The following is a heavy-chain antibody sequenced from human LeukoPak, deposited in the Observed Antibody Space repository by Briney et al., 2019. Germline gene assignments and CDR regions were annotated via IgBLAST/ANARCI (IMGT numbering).Heavy chain of an antibody. Sequence: GGSLRLSCAASGFTFSSYWMSWVRQAPGKGLEWVANIKQDGSEKYYVDSVKGRFTISRDNAKNSLYLQMNSLRAEDTAVYYCAREYYDILTGCYYYFDYWGQGTLVTVSS. CDR1: GFTFSSYW. J-gene: IGHJ4*02. CDR3: AREYYDILTGCYYYFDY. D-gene: IGHD3-9*01. V-gene: IGHV3-7*01. CDR2: IKQDGSEK.